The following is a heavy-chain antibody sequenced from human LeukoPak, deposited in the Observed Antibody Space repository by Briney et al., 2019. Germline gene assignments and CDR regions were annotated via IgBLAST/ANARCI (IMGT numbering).Heavy chain of an antibody. CDR2: ISSSSSYI. CDR3: ARASSYGDYDY. J-gene: IGHJ4*02. Sequence: GGSLRLSCAASGFTFNSNCMNWVRQAPGKGLEWVSSISSSSSYIYYADSVKGRFTISRDNAKNSLYLQMNSLRAEDTAVYYCARASSYGDYDYWGQGTLVTVSS. D-gene: IGHD4-17*01. CDR1: GFTFNSNC. V-gene: IGHV3-21*01.